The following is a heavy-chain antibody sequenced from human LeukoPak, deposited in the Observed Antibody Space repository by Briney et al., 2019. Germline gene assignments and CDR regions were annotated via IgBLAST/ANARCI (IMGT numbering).Heavy chain of an antibody. Sequence: PGRSLRLSCAASGFTFSSYGMHWVRQAPGRGLEWVAVISYDGSNKYYADSVKGRFTISRDNSKNTLYLQMNSLRAEDTAVYYCAKGRGIAAAGTGYYFDYWGQGTLVTVSS. V-gene: IGHV3-30*18. CDR3: AKGRGIAAAGTGYYFDY. J-gene: IGHJ4*02. D-gene: IGHD6-13*01. CDR1: GFTFSSYG. CDR2: ISYDGSNK.